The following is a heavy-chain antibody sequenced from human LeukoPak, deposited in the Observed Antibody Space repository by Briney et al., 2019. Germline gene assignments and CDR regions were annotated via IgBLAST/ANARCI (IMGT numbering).Heavy chain of an antibody. CDR2: ISSSSSYI. D-gene: IGHD3-3*01. CDR3: ARDQLRDFWGGYWNDYYYYYGMDV. Sequence: GGSLRLSCAASGFTFSSYWMHWVRQAPGKGLEWVSSISSSSSYIYYADSVKGRFTISRDNAKNSLYLQMNSLRAEDTAVYYCARDQLRDFWGGYWNDYYYYYGMDVWGQGTTVTVSS. V-gene: IGHV3-21*01. CDR1: GFTFSSYW. J-gene: IGHJ6*02.